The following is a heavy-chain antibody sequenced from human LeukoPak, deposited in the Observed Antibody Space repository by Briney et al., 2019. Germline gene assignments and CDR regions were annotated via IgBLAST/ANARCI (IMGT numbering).Heavy chain of an antibody. J-gene: IGHJ4*02. Sequence: GGSLRLSCAASGFTFSSYWMHWVRQAPGKGLEWVSAIGLRSGSTYYADSVKGRFTISRDNSKNSLYLQMNSLRDEDTAVYYCARDEDALGGQGTLVTVSS. D-gene: IGHD2-2*01. CDR1: GFTFSSYW. CDR2: IGLRSGST. CDR3: ARDEDAL. V-gene: IGHV3-48*02.